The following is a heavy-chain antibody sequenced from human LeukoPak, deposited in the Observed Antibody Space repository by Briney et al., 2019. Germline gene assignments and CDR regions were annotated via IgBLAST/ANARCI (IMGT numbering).Heavy chain of an antibody. D-gene: IGHD3-16*01. J-gene: IGHJ4*02. Sequence: GRSLRLSCAASGFTFDDYAMHWVRQAPGKGLEWVSGISWNSGSIGYADSVKGRFTISRDNSKNTLYLQMNSLRAEDTAVYYCAKEVSRGGRQFDYWGQGTLVTVSS. CDR3: AKEVSRGGRQFDY. CDR1: GFTFDDYA. CDR2: ISWNSGSI. V-gene: IGHV3-9*01.